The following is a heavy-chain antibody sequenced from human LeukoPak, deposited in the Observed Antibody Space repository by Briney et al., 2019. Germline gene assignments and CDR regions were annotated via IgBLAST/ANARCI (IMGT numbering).Heavy chain of an antibody. J-gene: IGHJ4*02. Sequence: GGSLRLSCAASGFTFSSYWMTWVRQAPGKGLDWVANIKQDGSQKYYVDSVKGRFTISRDNAKNSLYLQMNSLRVEDTAVYYCARLGLPDYWGQGTLVTVSS. D-gene: IGHD2-21*01. V-gene: IGHV3-7*03. CDR3: ARLGLPDY. CDR1: GFTFSSYW. CDR2: IKQDGSQK.